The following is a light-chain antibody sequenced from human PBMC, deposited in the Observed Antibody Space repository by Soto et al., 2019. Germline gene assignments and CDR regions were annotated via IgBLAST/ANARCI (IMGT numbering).Light chain of an antibody. CDR2: KVS. Sequence: DVVMTQSPLSLPVTLGQPAPISCRSSQSLVLSDGNTYLSWFQQRPGQSPRRLIYKVSNRDSGVPDRFSGSGSGTDFTLKISRVEAEDVGVYFCVQATQWPYTFGQGTKLEIK. V-gene: IGKV2-30*02. J-gene: IGKJ2*01. CDR1: QSLVLSDGNTY. CDR3: VQATQWPYT.